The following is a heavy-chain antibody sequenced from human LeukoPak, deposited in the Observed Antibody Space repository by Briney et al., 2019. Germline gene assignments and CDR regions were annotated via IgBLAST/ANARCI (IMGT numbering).Heavy chain of an antibody. CDR3: ARDPRTVRI. V-gene: IGHV3-11*04. J-gene: IGHJ4*02. CDR1: GFTFDDYG. D-gene: IGHD1-1*01. Sequence: GGSLRLSCAASGFTFDDYGMTWVRQAPGKGLEWLSYISGNGGVIQYADSVKGRFTISRDNAKNLLYLQMDSLRVEDTAIYYCARDPRTVRIWGQGTLVTVSS. CDR2: ISGNGGVI.